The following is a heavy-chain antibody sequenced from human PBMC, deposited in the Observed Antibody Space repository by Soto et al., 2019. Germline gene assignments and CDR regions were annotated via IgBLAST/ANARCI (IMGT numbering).Heavy chain of an antibody. Sequence: QVQLQESGPGLVKPSQTLSLTCTVSGGSISSGGYYWSWIRQHPGKGLEWIGYIYYSGSTYYNPSLKSRXXIXVXXSKNQFSLKLSSVTAADTAVYYCARCWDTAMVFDYWGQGTLVTVSS. J-gene: IGHJ4*02. D-gene: IGHD5-18*01. V-gene: IGHV4-31*03. CDR3: ARCWDTAMVFDY. CDR1: GGSISSGGYY. CDR2: IYYSGST.